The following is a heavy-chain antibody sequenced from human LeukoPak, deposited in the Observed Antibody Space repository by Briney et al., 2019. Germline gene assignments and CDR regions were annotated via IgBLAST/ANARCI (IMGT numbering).Heavy chain of an antibody. CDR2: ISGSGGST. Sequence: GGSLRLSCAASGFTFSNYAMSWVRQAPGKGLEWVSVISGSGGSTYYADSVKGRFTISRDNSKNTLYLLMNSLRAEDTAVYYCASTLRYFDWQARLNWFDPWGQGTLVTVSS. CDR3: ASTLRYFDWQARLNWFDP. V-gene: IGHV3-23*01. J-gene: IGHJ5*02. CDR1: GFTFSNYA. D-gene: IGHD3-9*01.